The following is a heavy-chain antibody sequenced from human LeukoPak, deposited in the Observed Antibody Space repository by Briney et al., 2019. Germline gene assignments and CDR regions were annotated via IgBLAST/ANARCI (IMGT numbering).Heavy chain of an antibody. Sequence: ASVKVSCKASGYSFTSYYMHWVRQAPGQGLEWMGWINPSSGGTNYAQKFQGRVTMTRDTSISTAYMELNRLRSDDTAVYYCARGVVAATFYYYMDVWGKGTTVTVSS. D-gene: IGHD2-15*01. V-gene: IGHV1-2*02. CDR3: ARGVVAATFYYYMDV. CDR1: GYSFTSYY. CDR2: INPSSGGT. J-gene: IGHJ6*03.